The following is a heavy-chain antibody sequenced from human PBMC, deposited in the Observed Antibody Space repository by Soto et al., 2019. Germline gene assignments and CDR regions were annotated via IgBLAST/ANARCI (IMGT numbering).Heavy chain of an antibody. Sequence: GGSLRLSCAASGFTFNNYAMSWVRQAPGKGLEWVSVISGSAGTTYYADSVKGRFTISRDNSKNTLYLQMNSLRAEDTAVYYCARDILRLYSYGTSYGMDVWGQGTTVTVSS. D-gene: IGHD5-18*01. CDR2: ISGSAGTT. CDR3: ARDILRLYSYGTSYGMDV. V-gene: IGHV3-23*01. CDR1: GFTFNNYA. J-gene: IGHJ6*02.